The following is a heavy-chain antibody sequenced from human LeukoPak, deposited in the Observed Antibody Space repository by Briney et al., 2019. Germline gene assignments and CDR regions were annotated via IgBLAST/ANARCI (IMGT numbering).Heavy chain of an antibody. D-gene: IGHD3-10*01. CDR3: ARGNRVAVRGVTTFDY. CDR1: GGSFSGCY. V-gene: IGHV4-34*01. Sequence: SETLSLTCAVYGGSFSGCYWSWIRQPPGKGLEGIGEINHSGSTNYNPSLKSRVTISVDTSKNQFSLKLSSVTAADTAVYYCARGNRVAVRGVTTFDYWGQGTLVTVSS. CDR2: INHSGST. J-gene: IGHJ4*02.